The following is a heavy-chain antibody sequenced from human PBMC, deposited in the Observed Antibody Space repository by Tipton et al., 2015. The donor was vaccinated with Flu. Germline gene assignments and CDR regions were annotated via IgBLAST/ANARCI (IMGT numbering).Heavy chain of an antibody. V-gene: IGHV4-61*02. D-gene: IGHD5-18*01. CDR3: ARANSALVTNHYYGLDV. CDR2: IHTTGST. CDR1: GGSISSGSYY. Sequence: TLSLTCTVSGGSISSGSYYWNWIRQPAGKGLEWIGRIHTTGSTNYSPPLRSRVTVSVDTSKNQFSLKVTSVTATDTAVYYCARANSALVTNHYYGLDVWGQGTTVTVSS. J-gene: IGHJ6*02.